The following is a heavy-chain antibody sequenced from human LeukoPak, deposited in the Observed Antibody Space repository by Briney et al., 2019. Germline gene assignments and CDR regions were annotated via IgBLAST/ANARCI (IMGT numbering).Heavy chain of an antibody. CDR2: IYSGGNT. D-gene: IGHD6-6*01. V-gene: IGHV3-53*01. J-gene: IGHJ4*02. Sequence: GGSLRLSCAASGFSVSNYYMSWVRQAPGKGLEWVSVIYSGGNTYYTDSVKGRFTISRDKPKNTLYLQVNNLRAEDTAVYYCARGPNSNWSGLDFWGQGTLLTVSS. CDR3: ARGPNSNWSGLDF. CDR1: GFSVSNYY.